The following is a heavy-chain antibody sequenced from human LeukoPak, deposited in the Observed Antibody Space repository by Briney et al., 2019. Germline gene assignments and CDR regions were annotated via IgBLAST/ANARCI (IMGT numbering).Heavy chain of an antibody. V-gene: IGHV3-7*01. Sequence: GGSLRLSCAASGFAFSTYWTDWVRQAPGKGLEWVGNINQDGSVKHYVDSVRGRFAISRDNARNSVYLQMSALRVEDTAVYYCTRDFVFWGQGSLVTASS. CDR1: GFAFSTYW. J-gene: IGHJ4*02. D-gene: IGHD3-3*01. CDR2: INQDGSVK. CDR3: TRDFVF.